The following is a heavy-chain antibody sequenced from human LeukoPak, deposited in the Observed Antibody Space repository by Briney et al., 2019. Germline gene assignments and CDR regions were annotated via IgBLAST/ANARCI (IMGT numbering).Heavy chain of an antibody. D-gene: IGHD6-13*01. V-gene: IGHV4-34*01. J-gene: IGHJ5*02. Sequence: PSETLSLTCAVYGGSFSGYYWSWIRQPPGKGLEWTGEINHSGSSNHNPSLKSRVTISVDTSKNQFSLKLSSVTAADTAVYYCARGGLAFRYSSSWRGNWFDPWGQGTLVTVSS. CDR3: ARGGLAFRYSSSWRGNWFDP. CDR1: GGSFSGYY. CDR2: INHSGSS.